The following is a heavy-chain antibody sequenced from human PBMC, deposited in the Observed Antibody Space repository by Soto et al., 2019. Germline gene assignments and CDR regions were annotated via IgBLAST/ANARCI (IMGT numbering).Heavy chain of an antibody. CDR3: ARADGGRNYYYYGMDV. Sequence: PGGSVRLSCAASGFTFSSYSMNWVRQAPGKGLEWVSSISSSSSYIYYADSVKGRFTISRDNAKNSLYLQMNSLRAEDTAVYYCARADGGRNYYYYGMDVWGQGTTVTVSS. D-gene: IGHD2-8*02. J-gene: IGHJ6*02. V-gene: IGHV3-21*01. CDR1: GFTFSSYS. CDR2: ISSSSSYI.